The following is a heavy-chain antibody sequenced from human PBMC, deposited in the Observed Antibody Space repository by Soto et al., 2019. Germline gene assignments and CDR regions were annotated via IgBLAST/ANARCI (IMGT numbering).Heavy chain of an antibody. CDR2: IWYDGSNK. V-gene: IGHV3-33*01. D-gene: IGHD2-2*01. Sequence: GGSLRLSCAASGFTFSSYGMHWVRQAPGKGLEWVAVIWYDGSNKYYADSVKGRFTISRDNSKNTLYLQMNSLRAEDTAVYYCARDLSYCSSTSCYYYGMDVWGQGTTVTVS. CDR1: GFTFSSYG. J-gene: IGHJ6*02. CDR3: ARDLSYCSSTSCYYYGMDV.